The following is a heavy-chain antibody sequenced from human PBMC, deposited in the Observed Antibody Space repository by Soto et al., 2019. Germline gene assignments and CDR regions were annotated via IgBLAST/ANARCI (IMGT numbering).Heavy chain of an antibody. D-gene: IGHD3-3*01. CDR1: GYTFSRHG. J-gene: IGHJ4*02. CDR2: SGNT. V-gene: IGHV1-18*04. Sequence: QVQLVQSGAEVKKPGASVTVSCKASGYTFSRHGISWVRQAPGQGLEWMEWSGNTNYAQKFQGRLTLTTNPSRRTAYMELRSLRSDDTALYYCARGADDFSSGYYYDYWGQGTLVTVS. CDR3: ARGADDFSSGYYYDY.